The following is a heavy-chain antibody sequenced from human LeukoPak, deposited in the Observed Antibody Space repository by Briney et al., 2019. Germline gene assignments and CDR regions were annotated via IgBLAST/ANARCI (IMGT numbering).Heavy chain of an antibody. CDR3: ARVGVAGIAAANIDY. CDR2: ISAYNGNT. D-gene: IGHD6-13*01. V-gene: IGHV1-18*01. J-gene: IGHJ4*02. Sequence: ASVKVSCKASGYTFTSYGISWVRQAPGQGLEWMGWISAYNGNTNYAQKLQGRVTMTTDTSTSTAYMELRSLRSDDTAVYYCARVGVAGIAAANIDYWGQGTLVTVSS. CDR1: GYTFTSYG.